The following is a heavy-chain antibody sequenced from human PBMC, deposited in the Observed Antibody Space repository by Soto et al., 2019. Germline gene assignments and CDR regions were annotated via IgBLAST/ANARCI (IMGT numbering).Heavy chain of an antibody. CDR2: ISAYNGNT. Sequence: ASVKVSFKASGYTFTSYGISWLRQAPGQGLEWMGWISAYNGNTNYAQKLQGRVTMTTDTSTSTAYMEPRSLRSDDTAVYYCARDEYSSSSRGMDVWGQGTTVTVSS. CDR3: ARDEYSSSSRGMDV. V-gene: IGHV1-18*01. J-gene: IGHJ6*02. CDR1: GYTFTSYG. D-gene: IGHD6-6*01.